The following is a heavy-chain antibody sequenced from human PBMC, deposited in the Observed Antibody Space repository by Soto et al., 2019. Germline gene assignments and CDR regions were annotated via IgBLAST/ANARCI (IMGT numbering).Heavy chain of an antibody. V-gene: IGHV2-5*01. D-gene: IGHD5-12*01. CDR3: AHRYDGNFYRWYFDF. CDR1: RFSLSTSGAG. Sequence: ESGATLVNPTQTLTLTCTFSRFSLSTSGAGVGWIRQPAGKALEWLALISWKDDKRYNPGLKSRLSITKDTSKSQVVLSLTNVDPVDTATYFCAHRYDGNFYRWYFDFWGQGTLVTVSS. CDR2: ISWKDDK. J-gene: IGHJ4*02.